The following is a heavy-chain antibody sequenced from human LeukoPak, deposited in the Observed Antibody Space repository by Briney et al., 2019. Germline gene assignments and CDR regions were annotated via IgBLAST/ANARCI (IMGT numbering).Heavy chain of an antibody. CDR3: ARGGYYDSSGHDAFDI. CDR2: IVVGSGNT. J-gene: IGHJ3*02. Sequence: SVKVSCKASGFTFTSSAVQWVRQARGQRLEWIGWIVVGSGNTNYAQKFQERVTITRDMSTSTAYMELSSLRSEDTAVYYCARGGYYDSSGHDAFDIWGQGTMVTVSS. V-gene: IGHV1-58*01. D-gene: IGHD3-22*01. CDR1: GFTFTSSA.